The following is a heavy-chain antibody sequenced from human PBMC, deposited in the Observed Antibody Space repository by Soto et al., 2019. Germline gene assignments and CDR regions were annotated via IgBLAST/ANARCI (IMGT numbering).Heavy chain of an antibody. V-gene: IGHV3-53*04. D-gene: IGHD6-19*01. CDR3: ARVRIAVAGTVEYFQH. Sequence: EVQLVESGGGLVQPGGSLRLSCAASGFTVSSNYMSWVRQAPGKGLEWVSVIYSGGSTYYADSVKGRFTISRHNSKNTLYLQMNSLRAEDTAVYYCARVRIAVAGTVEYFQHWGQGTLVTVSS. CDR1: GFTVSSNY. J-gene: IGHJ1*01. CDR2: IYSGGST.